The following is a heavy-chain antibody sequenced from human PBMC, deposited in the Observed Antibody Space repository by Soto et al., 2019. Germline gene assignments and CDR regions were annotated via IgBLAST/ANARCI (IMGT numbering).Heavy chain of an antibody. CDR2: TYSGGTT. D-gene: IGHD2-15*01. CDR3: ARDGGYCSGGSCYSVVPWFDP. V-gene: IGHV3-66*01. CDR1: GFTVSSVH. Sequence: DVQLVESGGGLVQPGGSLRLSCAASGFTVSSVHLVWVRQAPGKGLEWVSVTYSGGTTDYADSVKGRFTISRDNSKNTLYLQMTSLGAADTAVYYCARDGGYCSGGSCYSVVPWFDPWGQGTLVTVSS. J-gene: IGHJ5*02.